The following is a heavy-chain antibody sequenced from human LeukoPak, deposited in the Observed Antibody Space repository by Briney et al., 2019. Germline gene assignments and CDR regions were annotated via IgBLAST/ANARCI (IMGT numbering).Heavy chain of an antibody. V-gene: IGHV5-51*01. Sequence: GESLKISCQGSGDSSTSYWIDWVRQVPGKGLEWMGIIYLGDSATTYSPSFQGQVSMSVDKSISTAYLQWSSLKASDTAMYYCARGDYNEGSGYSIWGQGTLVTVSS. D-gene: IGHD3-22*01. J-gene: IGHJ4*02. CDR3: ARGDYNEGSGYSI. CDR2: IYLGDSAT. CDR1: GDSSTSYW.